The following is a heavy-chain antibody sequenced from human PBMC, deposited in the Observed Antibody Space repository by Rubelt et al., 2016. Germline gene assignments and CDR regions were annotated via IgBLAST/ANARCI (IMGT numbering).Heavy chain of an antibody. CDR3: TRGPTITQYQLFDY. CDR2: ISGSSSAI. Sequence: GGGVAQPGRSLRLPCAASGLTFSSYYMNWVRQAPGKGLEWVSYISGSSSAIYYADSVEGRFTITRDNAKNSLYLQMNSLRAEDTAVYYCTRGPTITQYQLFDYWGQGTLVTVSS. CDR1: GLTFSSYY. D-gene: IGHD4-11*01. V-gene: IGHV3-48*01. J-gene: IGHJ4*02.